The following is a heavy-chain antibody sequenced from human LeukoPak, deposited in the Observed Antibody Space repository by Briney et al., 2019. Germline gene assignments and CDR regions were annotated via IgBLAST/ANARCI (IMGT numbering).Heavy chain of an antibody. J-gene: IGHJ4*02. D-gene: IGHD3-10*01. CDR3: ARDEGNTMVRGVILYYFDY. Sequence: VASVKVSCKASGYTFTGYYMHWVRQAPGQGLEWMGWINPNSGGTNYAQKFQGRVTMTRDTSISTSYMELSRLRSDDTAVYYCARDEGNTMVRGVILYYFDYWGQGTLVNVSS. CDR2: INPNSGGT. CDR1: GYTFTGYY. V-gene: IGHV1-2*02.